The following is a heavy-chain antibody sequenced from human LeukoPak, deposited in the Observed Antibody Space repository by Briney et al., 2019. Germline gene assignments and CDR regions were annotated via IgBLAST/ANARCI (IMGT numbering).Heavy chain of an antibody. D-gene: IGHD3-3*01. J-gene: IGHJ4*02. V-gene: IGHV3-7*01. CDR3: ARERQNKDFWSGGDY. CDR1: GFTFSIYS. Sequence: GGSLRLSCAASGFTFSIYSMNWVRQAPGKGLEWLATVRQEGVEKYYVDSVKGRFTISRDNAKNSLYLQMNTLRPEDTAVYYCARERQNKDFWSGGDYWGQGTLVTVSS. CDR2: VRQEGVEK.